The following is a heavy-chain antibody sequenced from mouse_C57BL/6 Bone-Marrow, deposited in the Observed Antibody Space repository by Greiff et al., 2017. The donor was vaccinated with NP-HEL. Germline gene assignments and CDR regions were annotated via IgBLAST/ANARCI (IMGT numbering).Heavy chain of an antibody. Sequence: EVQLVESGPGLAKPSQTLSLTCSVTGYSITSDYWNWIRKFPGNKLEYMGYISYSGSTYYNPSLKSRISITRDTSKNQYYLQLNSVTTEDTATYYCARYIPFITTVVARGYFDVWGTGTTVTVSS. D-gene: IGHD1-1*01. J-gene: IGHJ1*03. CDR3: ARYIPFITTVVARGYFDV. V-gene: IGHV3-8*01. CDR1: GYSITSDY. CDR2: ISYSGST.